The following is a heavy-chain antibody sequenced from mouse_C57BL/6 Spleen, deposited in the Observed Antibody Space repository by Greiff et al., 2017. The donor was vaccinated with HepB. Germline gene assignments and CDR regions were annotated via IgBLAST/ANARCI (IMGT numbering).Heavy chain of an antibody. J-gene: IGHJ1*03. CDR1: GYSFTDYN. CDR2: INPNYGTT. Sequence: VQLKQSGPELVKPGASVKISCKASGYSFTDYNMNWVKQSNGKSLEWIGVINPNYGTTSYNQKFKGKATLTVDQSSSTAYMQLNSLTSEDSAVYYCARSDYYGSSVYWYFDVWGTGTTVTVSS. V-gene: IGHV1-39*01. CDR3: ARSDYYGSSVYWYFDV. D-gene: IGHD1-1*01.